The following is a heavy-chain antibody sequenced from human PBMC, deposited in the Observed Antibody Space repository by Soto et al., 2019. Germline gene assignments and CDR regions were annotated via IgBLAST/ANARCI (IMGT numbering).Heavy chain of an antibody. J-gene: IGHJ4*02. CDR1: GFTFNNYG. Sequence: PGGSLRLSCAASGFTFNNYGIHWVRQAPGKGLEWVAVISYDGSNKYYADSVQGRFTISRDNSKNTVYLQMNSPRAEDTAVYYCSTGLGWEAHCSGYSCCTKFEYWGQGTLVPVCS. CDR3: STGLGWEAHCSGYSCCTKFEY. V-gene: IGHV3-30*03. D-gene: IGHD2-15*01. CDR2: ISYDGSNK.